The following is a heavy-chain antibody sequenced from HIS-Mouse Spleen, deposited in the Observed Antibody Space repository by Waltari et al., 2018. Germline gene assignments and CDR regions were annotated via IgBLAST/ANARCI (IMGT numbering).Heavy chain of an antibody. CDR2: IGNSYGT. Sequence: EVQLVESGGGLVQPGGSLKLSCAASGFTFSGSAMHWVRQASGKGLEWVGRIGNSYGTAYAASVKGRFTISRDDSKNTAYLQMNSLKTEDTAVYYCTRLVAARPNWGQGTLVTVSS. J-gene: IGHJ4*02. CDR1: GFTFSGSA. V-gene: IGHV3-73*01. CDR3: TRLVAARPN. D-gene: IGHD6-6*01.